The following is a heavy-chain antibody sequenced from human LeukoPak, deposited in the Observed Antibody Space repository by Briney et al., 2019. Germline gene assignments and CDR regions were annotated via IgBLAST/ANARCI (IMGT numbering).Heavy chain of an antibody. D-gene: IGHD3-10*01. CDR2: IKQDGSEK. CDR1: GFTFSSYW. V-gene: IGHV3-7*01. CDR3: ARDWYNYYGSGSYFDY. Sequence: PGGSLRLSCAASGFTFSSYWMSRVRQAPGKGLEWVANIKQDGSEKYYVDSVKGRFTISRDSAKNSLYLQMNSLRAEDTAVYYCARDWYNYYGSGSYFDYWGQGTLVTVSS. J-gene: IGHJ4*02.